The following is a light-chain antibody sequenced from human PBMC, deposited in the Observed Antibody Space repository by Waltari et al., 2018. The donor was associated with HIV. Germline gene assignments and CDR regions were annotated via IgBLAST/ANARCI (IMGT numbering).Light chain of an antibody. CDR2: EVT. J-gene: IGLJ3*02. Sequence: QSALPQPASVSGSPGQSITISCPGTSSDVGGDTFVSWYQQYPGKVPKLMVYEVTKRPSGVSNRFSGSKSGNTASLTISGLQAEDEADYYCCSYAGSSWVFGGGTKLTVL. CDR3: CSYAGSSWV. V-gene: IGLV2-23*02. CDR1: SSDVGGDTF.